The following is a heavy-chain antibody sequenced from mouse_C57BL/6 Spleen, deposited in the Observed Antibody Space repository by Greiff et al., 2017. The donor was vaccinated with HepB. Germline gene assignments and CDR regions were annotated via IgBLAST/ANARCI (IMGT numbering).Heavy chain of an antibody. J-gene: IGHJ1*03. D-gene: IGHD2-4*01. CDR1: GFTFNTYA. Sequence: DVHLVESGGGLVQPKGSLKLSCAASGFTFNTYAMHWVRQAPGKGLEWVARIRSKSSNYATYYADSVKDRFTISRDDSQSMLYLQMNNLKTEDTAMYYCVGGYYDPSYWYFDVWGTGTTVTVSS. V-gene: IGHV10-3*01. CDR3: VGGYYDPSYWYFDV. CDR2: IRSKSSNYAT.